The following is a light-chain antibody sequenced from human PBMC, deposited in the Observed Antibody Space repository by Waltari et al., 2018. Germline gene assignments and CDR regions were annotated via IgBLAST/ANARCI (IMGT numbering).Light chain of an antibody. CDR1: RRVSFK. CDR2: GAS. CDR3: QQYNNWPLT. Sequence: EILLTQSPATLSVSPGEGATLSCRASRRVSFKLARYQQKPGQAPRLLIYGASTSATVVPARFSGGGSGTEFTLTITRLQSEDFSVYYCQQYNNWPLTFGGGTKVEIK. V-gene: IGKV3D-15*01. J-gene: IGKJ4*01.